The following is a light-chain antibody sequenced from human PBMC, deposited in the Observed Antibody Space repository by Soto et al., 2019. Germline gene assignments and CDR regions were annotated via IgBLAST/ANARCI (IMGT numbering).Light chain of an antibody. Sequence: EIVLTQSPDTLSVSPGERATLSCSASQSISRTLAWYQQKSGQPPRLLIYDASTTATGFPARFSGSGSGTEFTLTISSLQSEDFAVYYCQQYNNWPLTFGGGTTVEIK. CDR3: QQYNNWPLT. J-gene: IGKJ4*01. CDR2: DAS. V-gene: IGKV3D-15*01. CDR1: QSISRT.